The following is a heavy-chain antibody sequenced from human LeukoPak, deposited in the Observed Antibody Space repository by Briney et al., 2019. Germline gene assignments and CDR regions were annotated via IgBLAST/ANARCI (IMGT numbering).Heavy chain of an antibody. J-gene: IGHJ6*03. CDR2: IYYSGST. D-gene: IGHD6-13*01. CDR3: ARTTEAHSWRTRYYDYYMDV. CDR1: GGSISSYY. V-gene: IGHV4-59*01. Sequence: SETLSLTCTVSGGSISSYYWSWIRPPPGRGLEWIGYIYYSGSTNYNPSLKSRVTISVDTSKNQFSLKLSSVTAADTAVYYCARTTEAHSWRTRYYDYYMDVWGKGTTVTVSS.